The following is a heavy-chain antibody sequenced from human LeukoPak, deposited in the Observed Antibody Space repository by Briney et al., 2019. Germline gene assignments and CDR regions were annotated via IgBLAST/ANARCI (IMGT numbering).Heavy chain of an antibody. CDR1: GGSISSYY. Sequence: PSETLSLTCTVSGGSISSYYWSWIRQPPGKGLEWIGYIYYTGSTNYNPSLKSRVTMSVDTSKNQFSLKLSSVTAADTAVYYCARLPGFRDAFDIWGQGTMVTVYS. J-gene: IGHJ3*02. V-gene: IGHV4-59*08. CDR3: ARLPGFRDAFDI. CDR2: IYYTGST.